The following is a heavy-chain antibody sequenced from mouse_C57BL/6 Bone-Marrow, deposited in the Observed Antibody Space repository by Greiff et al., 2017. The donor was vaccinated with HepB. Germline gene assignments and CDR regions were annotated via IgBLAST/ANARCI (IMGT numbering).Heavy chain of an antibody. J-gene: IGHJ2*01. CDR1: GFTFSSYA. CDR2: ISSGGDYI. D-gene: IGHD2-5*01. CDR3: TRDPYYSNYDY. Sequence: EVKLVESGEGLVKPGGSLKLSCAASGFTFSSYAMSWVRQTPEKRLEWVAYISSGGDYIYYADTVKGRFTISRDNARNTLYLQMSSLKSEDTAMYYGTRDPYYSNYDYWGQGTTLTVSS. V-gene: IGHV5-9-1*02.